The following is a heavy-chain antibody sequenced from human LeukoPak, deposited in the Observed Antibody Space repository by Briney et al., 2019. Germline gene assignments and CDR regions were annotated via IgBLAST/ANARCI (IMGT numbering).Heavy chain of an antibody. CDR3: ARYGRGWFVDRYYYYMDV. V-gene: IGHV4-39*07. CDR1: GGSISSSSYY. J-gene: IGHJ6*03. CDR2: IYYSGST. Sequence: SETLSLTCTVSGGSISSSSYYWGWIRQPPGKGLEWIGSIYYSGSTYYNPSLKGRVTISVDTSKTQFSLKLSSVTAADAAVYYCARYGRGWFVDRYYYYMDVWGNGTTVTISS. D-gene: IGHD3-10*01.